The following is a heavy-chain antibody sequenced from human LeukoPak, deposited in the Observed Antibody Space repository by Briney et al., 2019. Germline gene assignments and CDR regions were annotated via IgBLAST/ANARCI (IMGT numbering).Heavy chain of an antibody. CDR3: ARDLTGYDYYYGMDV. V-gene: IGHV3-7*01. Sequence: PGGSLRLSCVASGFPFSSYWMTWVRQAPGKGLEWVANIKQDGSKKSYVDSVKGRFTISRDNSKNTLYLQMNSLRAEDTAVYYCARDLTGYDYYYGMDVWGQGTTVTVSS. J-gene: IGHJ6*02. CDR2: IKQDGSKK. CDR1: GFPFSSYW. D-gene: IGHD3-9*01.